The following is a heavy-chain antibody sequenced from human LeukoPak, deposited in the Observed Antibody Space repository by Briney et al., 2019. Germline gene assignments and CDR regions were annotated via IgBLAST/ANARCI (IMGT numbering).Heavy chain of an antibody. CDR2: IIPIFGTA. J-gene: IGHJ3*02. D-gene: IGHD1-26*01. V-gene: IGHV1-69*13. CDR3: ARGQVGAMAAFDI. Sequence: SVKVSCKASGCTFSSYAISWVRQAPGQGLEWMGGIIPIFGTANYAQKFQGRVTITADESTSTAYMELSSLRSEDTAVYYCARGQVGAMAAFDIWGQGTMVTVSS. CDR1: GCTFSSYA.